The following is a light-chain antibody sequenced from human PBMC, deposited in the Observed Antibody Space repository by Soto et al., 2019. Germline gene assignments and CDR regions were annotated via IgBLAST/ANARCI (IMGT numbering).Light chain of an antibody. CDR3: TSYTSSSTDADVV. J-gene: IGLJ2*01. V-gene: IGLV2-14*01. CDR2: EVS. Sequence: QSVLTQPRSVSGSPGQSVTISCTGTSSDVGVYNYVSWYQQHPGKAPKLMIYEVSNRPSGVSNRFSGSKSGNTASLTISGLQAEDEADYYCTSYTSSSTDADVVFGGGTKLTVL. CDR1: SSDVGVYNY.